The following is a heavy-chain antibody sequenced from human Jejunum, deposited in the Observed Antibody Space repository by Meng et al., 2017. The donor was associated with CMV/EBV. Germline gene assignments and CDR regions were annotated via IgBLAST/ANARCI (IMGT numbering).Heavy chain of an antibody. J-gene: IGHJ4*02. CDR2: IYYTGST. CDR3: ARGLSTSSSGY. V-gene: IGHV4-39*07. Sequence: QLQLQESVPELVNPSETLSLLCTVSGDSISSSNYYWGWIRQSPGKGLEWIGSIYYTGSTYYNPSLKSRLTISIDTSKNQFSLKLSSVTAADTAIYHCARGLSTSSSGYWGQGTLVTVSS. CDR1: GDSISSSNYY. D-gene: IGHD6-6*01.